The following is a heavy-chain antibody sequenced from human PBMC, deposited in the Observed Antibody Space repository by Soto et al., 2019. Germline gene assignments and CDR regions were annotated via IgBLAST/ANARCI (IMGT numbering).Heavy chain of an antibody. CDR3: LREADQVADY. D-gene: IGHD2-15*01. CDR1: GGTFSRYT. J-gene: IGHJ4*02. V-gene: IGHV1-69*08. Sequence: QAQLVQSGAEVKKPGSSVKVACKASGGTFSRYTISWVRQAPGHGLEWMGRIIPMLGVANYAQKFQGRVTITAHISTNTAYMELSSLTSDDTAVYYCLREADQVADYWGQGTLVTVSS. CDR2: IIPMLGVA.